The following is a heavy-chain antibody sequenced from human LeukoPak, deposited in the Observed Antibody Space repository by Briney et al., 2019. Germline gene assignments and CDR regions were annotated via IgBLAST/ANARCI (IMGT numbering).Heavy chain of an antibody. CDR2: IYYSGST. CDR3: ARVAPFDY. V-gene: IGHV4-59*01. CDR1: GGSISSYY. Sequence: SETLSLTCTVSGGSISSYYWSWLRQPPGKGLEWIGYIYYSGSTNYNPSLKSRVTISVDTSKNQFSLKLSSVTAADTAVYYCARVAPFDYWGQGTLVTVSS. J-gene: IGHJ4*02.